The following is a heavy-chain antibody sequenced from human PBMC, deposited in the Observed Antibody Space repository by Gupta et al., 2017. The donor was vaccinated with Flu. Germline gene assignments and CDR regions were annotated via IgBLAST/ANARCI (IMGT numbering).Heavy chain of an antibody. Sequence: EVQLVESGGGLVQPGGSLRLSCAASGFTFSSYWVHWVRQAPGKGLVWVSRIESDGSSTSYADSVKGRFTISRDNAKNTLYLQMNSLGAEDTAVYYCTRDSPFDYWGQGTLVTVSS. CDR1: GFTFSSYW. V-gene: IGHV3-74*01. CDR2: IESDGSST. CDR3: TRDSPFDY. J-gene: IGHJ4*02.